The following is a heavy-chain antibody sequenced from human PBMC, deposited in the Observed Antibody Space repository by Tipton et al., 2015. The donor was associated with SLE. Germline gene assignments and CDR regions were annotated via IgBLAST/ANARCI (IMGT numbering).Heavy chain of an antibody. V-gene: IGHV4-39*07. Sequence: TLSLSCTVSGGSISSSSYYWGWIRQPPGKGLGWIGSIYYSGSTNYNPSLKSRVTISVDTSKNQFSLKLSSVTAADTAVYYCARANGDYVQDYWGQGTLVTVSS. CDR1: GGSISSSSYY. J-gene: IGHJ4*02. CDR2: IYYSGST. CDR3: ARANGDYVQDY. D-gene: IGHD4-17*01.